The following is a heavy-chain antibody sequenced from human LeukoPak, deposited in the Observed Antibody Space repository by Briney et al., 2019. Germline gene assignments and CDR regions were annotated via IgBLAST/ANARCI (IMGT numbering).Heavy chain of an antibody. Sequence: PSPALSLTCTVTGGSIISGGHCSTWIRQPAGKGLEFIVRMYKRISTNHNPSPERRVTISFDASKNYFILKLRCVTAAVTVVYDCAIEFEVSGVVIPVGFDHWGQGTLVTVSS. CDR1: GGSIISGGHC. CDR3: AIEFEVSGVVIPVGFDH. CDR2: MYKRIST. D-gene: IGHD3-3*01. V-gene: IGHV4-61*02. J-gene: IGHJ5*02.